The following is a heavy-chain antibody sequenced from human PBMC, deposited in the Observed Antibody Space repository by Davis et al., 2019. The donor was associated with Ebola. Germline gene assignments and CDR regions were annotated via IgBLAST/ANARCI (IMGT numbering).Heavy chain of an antibody. CDR1: GGSFSGYY. CDR2: INHSGST. V-gene: IGHV4-34*09. J-gene: IGHJ6*02. CDR3: ARGETGYCSSTSCYYYYGMDV. D-gene: IGHD2-2*01. Sequence: MPSETLSLTCAVYGGSFSGYYWSWIRKPPGKGLEWIGEINHSGSTNYNPSLKSRVTISVDTSKNQFSLKLSSVTAADTAVYYCARGETGYCSSTSCYYYYGMDVWGQGTTVTVSS.